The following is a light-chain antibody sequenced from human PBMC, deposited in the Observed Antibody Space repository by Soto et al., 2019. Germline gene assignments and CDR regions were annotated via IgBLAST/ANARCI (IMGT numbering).Light chain of an antibody. Sequence: EIVMTQSPVTLSVSPGERATLSCRASRSVRNTYLAWYQQKPGQAPRLLISGVSTRAAGIPARFSGSGSGTEFTLTISSLQSEDFAIYYCQQREDWPRAFGGGTKVEFK. CDR2: GVS. CDR1: RSVRNTY. CDR3: QQREDWPRA. V-gene: IGKV3-15*01. J-gene: IGKJ4*01.